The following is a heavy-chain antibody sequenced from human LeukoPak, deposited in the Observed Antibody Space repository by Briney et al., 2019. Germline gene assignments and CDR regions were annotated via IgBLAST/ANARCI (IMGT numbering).Heavy chain of an antibody. J-gene: IGHJ6*02. D-gene: IGHD4-23*01. CDR3: ARGVYDGNPVGYYGMNV. CDR1: GGSFRGYY. Sequence: NPSETLSLTCAVYGGSFRGYYWSWIRQPPGKGLEWIGEINHSGSTNYNPSLKSRVTISVDTSKNQFSLKLSSVTAADTAVYYCARGVYDGNPVGYYGMNVWGQGTTVTVSS. CDR2: INHSGST. V-gene: IGHV4-34*01.